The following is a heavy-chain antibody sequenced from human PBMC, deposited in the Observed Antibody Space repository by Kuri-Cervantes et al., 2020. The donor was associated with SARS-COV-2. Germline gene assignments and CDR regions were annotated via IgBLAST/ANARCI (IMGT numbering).Heavy chain of an antibody. D-gene: IGHD6-6*01. CDR3: ARGGMPTRYSSSPQFDY. CDR2: ISSSGSTI. V-gene: IGHV3-11*04. CDR1: GFTFSDYY. Sequence: GESLKISCAASGFTFSDYYMRWIRQAPGKGLEWVSYISSSGSTIYYADSVKGRFTISRDNAKNPLYLQMNSLRAEDTAVYYCARGGMPTRYSSSPQFDYWGQGTLVTVSS. J-gene: IGHJ4*02.